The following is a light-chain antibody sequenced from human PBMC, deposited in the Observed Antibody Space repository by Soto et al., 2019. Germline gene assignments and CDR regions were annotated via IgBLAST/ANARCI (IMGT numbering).Light chain of an antibody. V-gene: IGLV2-14*01. CDR3: SSYTNSRTLV. CDR2: DVS. J-gene: IGLJ2*01. CDR1: SRDVGAYNY. Sequence: QSALTQPASVSGSPGQSITISCTGTSRDVGAYNYVSWYQQHPGKAPKLMIYDVSDRPSGVSNRFSGSKSGNTASMTISGLQAEDEADYHCSSYTNSRTLVFGGGTKLTVL.